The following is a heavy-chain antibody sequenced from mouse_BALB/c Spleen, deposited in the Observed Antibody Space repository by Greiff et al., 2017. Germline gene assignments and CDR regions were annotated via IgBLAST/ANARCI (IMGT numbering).Heavy chain of an antibody. CDR1: GFTFSSYT. V-gene: IGHV5-12-2*01. D-gene: IGHD2-2*01. J-gene: IGHJ1*01. Sequence: EVKLEESGGGLVQPGGSLKLSCAASGFTFSSYTMSWVRQTPEKRLEWVAYISNGGGSTYYPDTVKGRFTISRDNAKNTLYLQMSSLKSEDTAMYYCARQNGNDGWYFDVWGAGTTVTVSS. CDR3: ARQNGNDGWYFDV. CDR2: ISNGGGST.